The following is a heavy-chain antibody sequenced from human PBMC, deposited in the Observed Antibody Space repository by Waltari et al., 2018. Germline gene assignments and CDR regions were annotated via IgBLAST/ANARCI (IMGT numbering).Heavy chain of an antibody. V-gene: IGHV4-39*01. CDR1: GVSITSNRHY. J-gene: IGHJ3*01. Sequence: QLQLQESGPRLVRPSETLSLICRVSGVSITSNRHYWAWLRQSPGQGLEWIGTVSFSGTTYISPSLKSRVSVSRDTSKNQVSLILGSVTAADMAVYYCATYIGASVGTAAFDVWGQGTMVTVSS. CDR2: VSFSGTT. CDR3: ATYIGASVGTAAFDV. D-gene: IGHD5-12*01.